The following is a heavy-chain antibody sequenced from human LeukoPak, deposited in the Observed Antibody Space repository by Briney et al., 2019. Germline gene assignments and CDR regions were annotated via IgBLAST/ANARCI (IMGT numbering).Heavy chain of an antibody. CDR2: ISGFNGNT. D-gene: IGHD1-1*01. CDR3: ARAYTTGTTSSFDI. Sequence: GASVKVSCKASGDTFSSTDFNWVRQAPGQGLEWMGWISGFNGNTNYAQRFQGRVVMTTDTSTSTAYMELRSLRSDDTAVYYCARAYTTGTTSSFDIWGQGTMVTVSS. J-gene: IGHJ3*02. CDR1: GDTFSSTD. V-gene: IGHV1-18*01.